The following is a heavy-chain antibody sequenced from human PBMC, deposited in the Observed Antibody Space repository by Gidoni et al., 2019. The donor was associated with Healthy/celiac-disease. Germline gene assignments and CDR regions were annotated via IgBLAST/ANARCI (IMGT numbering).Heavy chain of an antibody. V-gene: IGHV3-30*18. CDR1: GFTFSSYG. J-gene: IGHJ6*03. Sequence: QVQLVESGGGVVQPGRSLRLSCAASGFTFSSYGMHWVRQAPGKGLEWVAVISYDGSNKYYADSVKGRFTISRDNSKNTLYLQMNSLRAEDTAVYYCAKDLVYYYYMDVWGKGTTVTVSS. CDR3: AKDLVYYYYMDV. CDR2: ISYDGSNK.